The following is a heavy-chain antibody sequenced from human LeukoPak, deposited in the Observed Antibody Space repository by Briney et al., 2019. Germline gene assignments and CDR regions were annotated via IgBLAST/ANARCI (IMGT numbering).Heavy chain of an antibody. CDR1: GGSISSYY. D-gene: IGHD6-19*01. J-gene: IGHJ4*02. V-gene: IGHV4-59*01. Sequence: SETLSLTCTVSGGSISSYYWSWIRQPPGKGLEWIGYIYYSGSTNYNPSLKSRVTISVDTSKNQFSLKLSSVTAADTAVYYCASSAVAGTGGPLGGFDYWGQGTLVTVSS. CDR3: ASSAVAGTGGPLGGFDY. CDR2: IYYSGST.